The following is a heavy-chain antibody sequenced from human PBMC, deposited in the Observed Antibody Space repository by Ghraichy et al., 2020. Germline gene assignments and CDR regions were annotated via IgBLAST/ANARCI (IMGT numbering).Heavy chain of an antibody. D-gene: IGHD4-23*01. V-gene: IGHV3-7*01. CDR3: ARAVVTTTYYYYYYGMDV. Sequence: LSLTCAASGFTFSSYWMRWVRQAPGKGLEWVANIKQDGSEKYYVDSVKGRFTISRDNAKNSLYLQMNSLRAEDTAVYYCARAVVTTTYYYYYYGMDVWGQGTTVTVSS. J-gene: IGHJ6*02. CDR2: IKQDGSEK. CDR1: GFTFSSYW.